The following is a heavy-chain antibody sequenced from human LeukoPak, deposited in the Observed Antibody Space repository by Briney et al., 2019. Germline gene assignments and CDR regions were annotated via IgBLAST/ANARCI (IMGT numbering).Heavy chain of an antibody. CDR2: IKQDGSEK. D-gene: IGHD1-14*01. J-gene: IGHJ4*02. Sequence: GGSLRLSCAGSGFSLSDYWMSWVRQAPGKGLEWVANIKQDGSEKYYVDSVKGRFTISRDNAKNSLYLQMNSLRAEDTAVYYCARAWDRILLDYWGQGTLVTVSS. CDR3: ARAWDRILLDY. V-gene: IGHV3-7*01. CDR1: GFSLSDYW.